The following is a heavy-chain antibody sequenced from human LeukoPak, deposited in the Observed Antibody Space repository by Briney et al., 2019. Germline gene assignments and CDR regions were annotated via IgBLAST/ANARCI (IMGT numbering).Heavy chain of an antibody. CDR3: SNWYSSSSFDY. Sequence: PGGSLRLSCAASGFTFSSYGMHWVRQAPGKGLEWVAVIWYDGSNKHYADSVKGRFTISRDNSKNTLYLQMNSLRAEDTAVYYCSNWYSSSSFDYWGQGTLVTVSS. J-gene: IGHJ4*02. CDR1: GFTFSSYG. V-gene: IGHV3-30*02. CDR2: IWYDGSNK. D-gene: IGHD6-6*01.